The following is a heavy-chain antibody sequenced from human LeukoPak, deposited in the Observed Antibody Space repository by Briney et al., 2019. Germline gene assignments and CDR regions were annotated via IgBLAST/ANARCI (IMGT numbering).Heavy chain of an antibody. J-gene: IGHJ3*02. Sequence: PSETLSLTCTVSGGSITGYYWGWIRQPPGKGLEFIGYIYYSGTTHSNPSLKSRATISVDTSKNHLSLKVNSVTAADTAVYYCARGASGTLYDAFDIWGRGTMVTVSS. CDR1: GGSITGYY. V-gene: IGHV4-59*01. CDR2: IYYSGTT. CDR3: ARGASGTLYDAFDI. D-gene: IGHD1-26*01.